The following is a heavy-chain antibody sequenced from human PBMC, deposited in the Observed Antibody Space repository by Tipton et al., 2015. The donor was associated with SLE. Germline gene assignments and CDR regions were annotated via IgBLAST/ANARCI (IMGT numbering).Heavy chain of an antibody. D-gene: IGHD4-17*01. J-gene: IGHJ2*01. V-gene: IGHV4-4*07. CDR2: IYSSGDR. CDR3: ARGSDGEYVRYFGV. Sequence: TLSLTCTVSGGSISFDYWSWIRQSAGRGLEWIGRIYSSGDRDYNPSLRSRVTMSIDASQSRVSLRLKSVSAADTAVYYFARGSDGEYVRYFGVWGPGTLVTVSS. CDR1: GGSISFDY.